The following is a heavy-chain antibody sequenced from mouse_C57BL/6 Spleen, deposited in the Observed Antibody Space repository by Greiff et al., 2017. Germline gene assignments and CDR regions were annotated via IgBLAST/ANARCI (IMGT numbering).Heavy chain of an antibody. CDR3: ASLYYYGRSSYAMDY. CDR1: GYTFTSYW. V-gene: IGHV1-55*01. CDR2: IYPGSGST. Sequence: QVQLQQPGAELVKPGASVKMSCKASGYTFTSYWITWVKQRPGQGLEWIGDIYPGSGSTNYNEKFKSKATLTVDTSSCTAYMQLSSLTSEDSAVYYCASLYYYGRSSYAMDYWGQGTSVTVSS. D-gene: IGHD1-1*01. J-gene: IGHJ4*01.